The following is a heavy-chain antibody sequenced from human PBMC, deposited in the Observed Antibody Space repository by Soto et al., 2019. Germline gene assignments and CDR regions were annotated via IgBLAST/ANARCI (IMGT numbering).Heavy chain of an antibody. V-gene: IGHV4-34*01. CDR2: INHSGST. Sequence: SETLSLTCAVDGGYFSGYYWSWIRQPPGKGLEWIGEINHSGSTNYNPSLKSRVTISVDTSKNQFSLKLSSVTAADTAVYYCVRDYYYYGMDVWRQRTTVIVFS. CDR1: GGYFSGYY. CDR3: VRDYYYYGMDV. J-gene: IGHJ6*02.